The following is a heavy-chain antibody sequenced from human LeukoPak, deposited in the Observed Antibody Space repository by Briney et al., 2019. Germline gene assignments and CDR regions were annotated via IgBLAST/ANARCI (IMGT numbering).Heavy chain of an antibody. J-gene: IGHJ6*04. V-gene: IGHV3-23*01. CDR2: ISGSGSTI. Sequence: GGSLRLSCAASGFTFSSYAMSWVRQAPGKGLEWVSAISGSGSTIYYADSVKGRFTISRDNAKNSLYLQMNSLRAEDTAVYYCARVYPVDVWGKGTTVTVSS. D-gene: IGHD2-2*02. CDR3: ARVYPVDV. CDR1: GFTFSSYA.